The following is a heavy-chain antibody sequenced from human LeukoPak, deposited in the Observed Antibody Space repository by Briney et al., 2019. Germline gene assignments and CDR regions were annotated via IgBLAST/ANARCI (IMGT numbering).Heavy chain of an antibody. CDR2: ISGDSTYK. D-gene: IGHD3-9*01. Sequence: GGSLRLSCAASGFTFSSCSMNWVRQAPGKGLDWVSIISGDSTYKYYADSVKGRFTISRDNAKNSLYLQMNSLRAEDTAVYYCARGYDILTGYYPNYYYYYMDVWGKGTTVTVSS. J-gene: IGHJ6*03. CDR1: GFTFSSCS. V-gene: IGHV3-21*01. CDR3: ARGYDILTGYYPNYYYYYMDV.